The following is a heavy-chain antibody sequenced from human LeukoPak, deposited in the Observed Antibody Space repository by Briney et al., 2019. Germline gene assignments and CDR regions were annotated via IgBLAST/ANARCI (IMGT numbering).Heavy chain of an antibody. CDR1: GFTFSSYS. Sequence: PGGSLRLSCAASGFTFSSYSMNWVRQAPGKGLEWVSSISSSSYIYYADSVKGRFTISRDNAKNSLYLQMNSLRAEDTAVYYCARDLVSEYSSPDAFDIWGQGTMVTVSS. CDR2: ISSSSYI. CDR3: ARDLVSEYSSPDAFDI. V-gene: IGHV3-21*01. J-gene: IGHJ3*02. D-gene: IGHD6-6*01.